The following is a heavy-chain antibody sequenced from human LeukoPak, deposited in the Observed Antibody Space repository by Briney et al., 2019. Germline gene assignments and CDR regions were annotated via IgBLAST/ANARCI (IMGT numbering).Heavy chain of an antibody. CDR2: MDEYGSDI. CDR1: GFDFSGFS. V-gene: IGHV3-7*01. J-gene: IGHJ4*02. CDR3: ARPRGCGSARCNNFDY. D-gene: IGHD2-2*01. Sequence: GGSLRLSCVVSGFDFSGFSMSWVRQAPGKGLEWVAIMDEYGSDIFYVEPVKGRFIISRANARNSLYLQMNNLRAEDTAVYYCARPRGCGSARCNNFDYWGQGTLVTVSS.